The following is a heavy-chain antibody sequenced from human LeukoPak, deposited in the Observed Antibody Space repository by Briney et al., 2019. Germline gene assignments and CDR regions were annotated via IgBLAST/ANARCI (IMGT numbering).Heavy chain of an antibody. D-gene: IGHD6-19*01. CDR3: ARYGPRQWLVTRGSYYYMDV. V-gene: IGHV3-66*01. CDR1: GFTVSSNY. Sequence: PGGSLRLSCAASGFTVSSNYMSWVRQAPGKGLEWVSVIYSCGSTYYADSVKGRLTISRDNSKNTLYLQMNSLRAEDTAVYYCARYGPRQWLVTRGSYYYMDVWGKGTTVTVSS. CDR2: IYSCGST. J-gene: IGHJ6*03.